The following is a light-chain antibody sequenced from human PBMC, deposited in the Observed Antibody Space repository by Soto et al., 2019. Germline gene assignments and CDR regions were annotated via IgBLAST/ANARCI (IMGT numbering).Light chain of an antibody. Sequence: QSALTQPASVSGSPGQSITISCTGTSSNVGSYKLVSWYQQHPGKAPKLMIFEVNKRPSGVSNRFSGSKSGNTASLTISGLQPEDEADYYCLSYTSANTRVFGGGTKLTVL. CDR3: LSYTSANTRV. CDR2: EVN. CDR1: SSNVGSYKL. V-gene: IGLV2-14*02. J-gene: IGLJ3*02.